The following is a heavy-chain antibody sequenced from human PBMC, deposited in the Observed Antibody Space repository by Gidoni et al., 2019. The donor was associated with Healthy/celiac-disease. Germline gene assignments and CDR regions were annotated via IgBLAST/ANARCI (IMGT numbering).Heavy chain of an antibody. Sequence: QVQLVQSGAEVKKPGASVKVYCKASGYTFNRYGISWVRQAPGQGREWMGWISAYNGNTNYAQKLQGRVTMTTDTSTSTAYMELRSLRSDDTAVYYCARSIVVVPAAIKMEFDYWGQGTLVTVSS. CDR2: ISAYNGNT. D-gene: IGHD2-2*02. J-gene: IGHJ4*02. CDR1: GYTFNRYG. CDR3: ARSIVVVPAAIKMEFDY. V-gene: IGHV1-18*01.